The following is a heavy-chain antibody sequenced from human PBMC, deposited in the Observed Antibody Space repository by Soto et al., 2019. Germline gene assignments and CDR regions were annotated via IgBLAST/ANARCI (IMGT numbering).Heavy chain of an antibody. CDR3: ARGVKIFGVVDNWFDP. J-gene: IGHJ5*02. Sequence: PSETLSLTCTVSGGSISSSSSYWGWIRQPPGKGLEWIGSIYYSGSTYYNPSLKSRFTISVDTSKNQFSLKLSSVTAADTAVYFCARGVKIFGVVDNWFDPWAQGTMVTVSS. V-gene: IGHV4-39*01. D-gene: IGHD3-3*01. CDR2: IYYSGST. CDR1: GGSISSSSSY.